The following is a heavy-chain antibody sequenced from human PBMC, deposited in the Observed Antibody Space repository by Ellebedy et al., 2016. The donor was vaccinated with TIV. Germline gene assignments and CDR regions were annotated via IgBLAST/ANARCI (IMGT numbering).Heavy chain of an antibody. Sequence: GESLKISCTVSGFSFRSYGMHRVRQAPGKGLERVAVIWYDGSKKYYADSVKVRFTISRDNSKNTLYLQMNSLRAEDTAVYYCATGGYSNGYGGWVDPWGQGTLVTVSS. CDR3: ATGGYSNGYGGWVDP. J-gene: IGHJ5*02. CDR1: GFSFRSYG. D-gene: IGHD5-18*01. V-gene: IGHV3-33*01. CDR2: IWYDGSKK.